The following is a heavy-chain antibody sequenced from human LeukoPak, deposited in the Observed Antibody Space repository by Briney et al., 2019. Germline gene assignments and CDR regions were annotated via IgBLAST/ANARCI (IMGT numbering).Heavy chain of an antibody. J-gene: IGHJ4*02. CDR1: VHPNNLCYSF. CDR3: ASPSSGNPSFFEY. V-gene: IGHV4-39*01. D-gene: IGHD1-26*01. Sequence: PSETLSLICTVSVHPNNLCYSFCGPSPQPPGKGLEWIGSIYYSGRPSYNPSLQSRVTISVDTSKNQFSLKLNSVAAADTAVYYCASPSSGNPSFFEYWGQGILVIVSS. CDR2: IYYSGRP.